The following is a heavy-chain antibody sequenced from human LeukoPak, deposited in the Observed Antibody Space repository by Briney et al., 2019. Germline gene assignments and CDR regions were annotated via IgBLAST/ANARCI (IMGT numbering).Heavy chain of an antibody. CDR1: GGSISSGGYY. J-gene: IGHJ3*02. V-gene: IGHV4-31*03. CDR3: ARVPRFRGVKAFDI. D-gene: IGHD3-10*01. Sequence: SETLSLTCTVSGGSISSGGYYWSWIRQHPGKGLEWIGYIYYSGSTYYNPSLKSRVTISVDTSKNQFSLKLSSVTAADTAVYYCARVPRFRGVKAFDIWGQGTMVTVSS. CDR2: IYYSGST.